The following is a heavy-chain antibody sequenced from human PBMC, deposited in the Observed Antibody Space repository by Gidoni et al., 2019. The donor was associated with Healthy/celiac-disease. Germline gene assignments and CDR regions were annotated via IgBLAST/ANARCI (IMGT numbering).Heavy chain of an antibody. CDR2: ISSSSSYI. Sequence: EVQLVESGGGLVKPGGSLRRSCAAAGFNFSSYSMNWVRQAPGKGLEWVSSISSSSSYIYYADSVKSRFTISRDNAKNSLYLQMNSLRAEDTAVYYCARGPILLTGNYFDYWGQGPLVTVSS. D-gene: IGHD2-15*01. V-gene: IGHV3-21*01. J-gene: IGHJ4*02. CDR1: GFNFSSYS. CDR3: ARGPILLTGNYFDY.